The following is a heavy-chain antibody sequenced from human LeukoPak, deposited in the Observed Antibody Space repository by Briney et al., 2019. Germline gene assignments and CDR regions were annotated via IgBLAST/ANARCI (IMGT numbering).Heavy chain of an antibody. CDR3: ARDRSRGYSYGLESLY. Sequence: ASVTVSCNTSGYTFTVYYIHWARLAPGQGLELMGWINPESGGTSNAQHFQGRVTMTRDTSISTAYMDLSRLKSDETAVYYCARDRSRGYSYGLESLYWGQGTLVTVSS. CDR1: GYTFTVYY. J-gene: IGHJ4*02. D-gene: IGHD5-18*01. CDR2: INPESGGT. V-gene: IGHV1-2*02.